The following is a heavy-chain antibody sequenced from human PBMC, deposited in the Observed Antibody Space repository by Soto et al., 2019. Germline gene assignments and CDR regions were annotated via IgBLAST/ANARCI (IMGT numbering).Heavy chain of an antibody. V-gene: IGHV4-59*01. J-gene: IGHJ6*02. CDR1: GGSISSYY. Sequence: SETLSLTCTVSGGSISSYYWSWIGQPPGKGLEWIGYMYNTGSTIYNPSLKSRVTISVDTSKNQFSLKLNSVTAADTAVYYCARDLWGYCGADCYPLDVWGQGTTVTVS. CDR2: MYNTGST. D-gene: IGHD2-21*02. CDR3: ARDLWGYCGADCYPLDV.